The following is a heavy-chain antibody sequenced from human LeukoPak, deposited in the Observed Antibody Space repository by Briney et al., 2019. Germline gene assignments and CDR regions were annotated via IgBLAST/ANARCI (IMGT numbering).Heavy chain of an antibody. J-gene: IGHJ4*02. CDR2: ISYSGSA. Sequence: SETLSLTCTVSGGSISSTNYYWGWIRQPPGKGLEWIGSISYSGSASYNPSLRSRVTISVDTSKNQFSLKLSSVTAADTAMYYCARRGPNCRSTLSCHYFDYWGQGTLVTVSS. D-gene: IGHD2-2*01. V-gene: IGHV4-39*01. CDR1: GGSISSTNYY. CDR3: ARRGPNCRSTLSCHYFDY.